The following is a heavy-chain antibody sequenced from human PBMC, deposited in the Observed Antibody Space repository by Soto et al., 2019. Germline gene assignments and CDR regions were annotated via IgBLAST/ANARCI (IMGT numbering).Heavy chain of an antibody. Sequence: EVQLVESGGGLVKPGGSLRLSCAASGFSVSNAWMNWVRQAPGKGLEWVGLIKSESDGGTTDYAAPVKGRFTISRDESTNTLYLQMNSLETEDSAVYQCTTERLGAHDHWGQGTLVTVSS. J-gene: IGHJ4*02. CDR1: GFSVSNAW. D-gene: IGHD1-26*01. V-gene: IGHV3-15*07. CDR3: TTERLGAHDH. CDR2: IKSESDGGTT.